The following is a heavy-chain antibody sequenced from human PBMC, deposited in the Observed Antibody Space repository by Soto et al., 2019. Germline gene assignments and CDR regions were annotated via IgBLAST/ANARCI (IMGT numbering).Heavy chain of an antibody. Sequence: SETLSLTCTVSGGSISSYYWSWIRQPPGKGLEWIGYIYYSGSTNYNPSLKSRVTISVDTSKNQFSLKLSSVTAADTAVYYCARAPVGGSGSYYMKYYYYGMDVWGQGTTVTVSS. J-gene: IGHJ6*02. V-gene: IGHV4-59*01. D-gene: IGHD3-10*01. CDR1: GGSISSYY. CDR2: IYYSGST. CDR3: ARAPVGGSGSYYMKYYYYGMDV.